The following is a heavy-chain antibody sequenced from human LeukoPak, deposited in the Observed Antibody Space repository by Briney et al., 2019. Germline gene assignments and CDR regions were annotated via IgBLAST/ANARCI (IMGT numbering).Heavy chain of an antibody. V-gene: IGHV3-49*04. CDR1: GFTFSSYS. CDR2: IRSKSYGGTT. CDR3: SGNNGWQPIGDH. J-gene: IGHJ4*02. Sequence: YPGGSLRLSCAASGFTFSSYSMSWVRQAPGKGLEWVGFIRSKSYGGTTEYAASVKGRFNISRDDSKSIAYLQMNGLKTEDTAVYYCSGNNGWQPIGDHRGQGTLVTVSS. D-gene: IGHD1/OR15-1a*01.